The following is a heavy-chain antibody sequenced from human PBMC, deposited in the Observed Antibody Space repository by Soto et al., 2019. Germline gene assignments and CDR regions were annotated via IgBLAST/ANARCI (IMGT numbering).Heavy chain of an antibody. J-gene: IGHJ6*02. CDR2: IKSKADGGTA. CDR3: TTQNRSGGSCFSGYYYYGLDV. Sequence: EVQLVESGGGLVKPGGSLRLSCAASGFTFSNASMNWVRQAPGKGLEWVCGIKSKADGGTADDAAPVKGRFTISKDDNKKRLSLQLGSLICEDTAVYYCTTQNRSGGSCFSGYYYYGLDVWGQGTTVSVSS. V-gene: IGHV3-15*07. D-gene: IGHD2-15*01. CDR1: GFTFSNAS.